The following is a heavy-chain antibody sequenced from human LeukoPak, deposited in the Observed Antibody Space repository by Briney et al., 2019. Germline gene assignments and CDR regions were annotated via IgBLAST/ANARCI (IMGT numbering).Heavy chain of an antibody. CDR1: GFTFSDYY. D-gene: IGHD3-10*01. CDR2: IKQDGSEK. CDR3: ARDYYGSGSYYLDY. V-gene: IGHV3-7*01. J-gene: IGHJ4*02. Sequence: PGGSPRLSCAASGFTFSDYYMSWIRQAPGKGLEWVANIKQDGSEKYYVDSVKGRFTISRDNAKNSLYLQMNSLRAEDTAVYYCARDYYGSGSYYLDYWGQGTLVTVSS.